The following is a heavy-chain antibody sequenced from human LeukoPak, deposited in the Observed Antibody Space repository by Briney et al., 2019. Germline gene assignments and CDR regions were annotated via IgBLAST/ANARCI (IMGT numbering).Heavy chain of an antibody. CDR3: AKASSGYFHYFDY. CDR2: ISGSGGST. V-gene: IGHV3-23*01. D-gene: IGHD3-22*01. J-gene: IGHJ4*02. Sequence: PGGSLRLSCTASGFTFSSYGMSWVRQAPGKGLEWVSAISGSGGSTYYADSVKGRFTISRDTSKNTLYLQMHSLRAEDTAVYYCAKASSGYFHYFDYWGQGTLVTVSS. CDR1: GFTFSSYG.